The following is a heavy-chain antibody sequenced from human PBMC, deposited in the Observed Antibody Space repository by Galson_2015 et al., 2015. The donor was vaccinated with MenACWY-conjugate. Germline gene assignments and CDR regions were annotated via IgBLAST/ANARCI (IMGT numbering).Heavy chain of an antibody. CDR1: GGSISSYY. CDR2: IYYSGST. V-gene: IGHV4-59*01. D-gene: IGHD5-24*01. CDR3: ARGDGYSTFDY. Sequence: ETLSLTCTVSGGSISSYYWSWIRQPPGQGLEWIGYIYYSGSTNYNPSLKSRVTISVDTSKNQFSLKLSSVTAADTAVYYCARGDGYSTFDYWGQGTLVTVSS. J-gene: IGHJ4*02.